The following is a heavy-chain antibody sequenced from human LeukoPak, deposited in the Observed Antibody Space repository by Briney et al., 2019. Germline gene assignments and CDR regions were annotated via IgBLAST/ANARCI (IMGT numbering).Heavy chain of an antibody. J-gene: IGHJ3*02. V-gene: IGHV3-21*01. CDR3: ARDNGMITFGGVIVNAFDI. Sequence: GGSLRLSCAASGFTFSSYSMNWVRQAPGKGLEWVSSISSSSSYIYYADSVKGRFTISGDNAKNSLYLQMNSLRAEDTAVYYCARDNGMITFGGVIVNAFDIWGQGTMVTVSS. D-gene: IGHD3-16*02. CDR1: GFTFSSYS. CDR2: ISSSSSYI.